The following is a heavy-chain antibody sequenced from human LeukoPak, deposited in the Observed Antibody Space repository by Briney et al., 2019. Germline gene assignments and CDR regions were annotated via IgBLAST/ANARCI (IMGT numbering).Heavy chain of an antibody. D-gene: IGHD3-22*01. Sequence: PSQTLSLTCTVSGGSISSGGSYWSWIRQHPGKGLEWIGYIYYSGSTYYNPSLESRLTISVDTSKNQFSLKLSFVTAADTAVYYCARKMDSSGYYYETGGFDPWGQGTLVTVSS. J-gene: IGHJ5*02. CDR1: GGSISSGGSY. CDR2: IYYSGST. V-gene: IGHV4-31*03. CDR3: ARKMDSSGYYYETGGFDP.